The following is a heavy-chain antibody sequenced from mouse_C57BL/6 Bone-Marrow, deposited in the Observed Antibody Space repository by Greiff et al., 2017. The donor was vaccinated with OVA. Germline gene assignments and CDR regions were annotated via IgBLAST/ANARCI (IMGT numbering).Heavy chain of an antibody. Sequence: LEESGAELVRPGTSVKMSCKASGYTFTNYWIGWAKQRPGHGLEWIGDIYPGGGYTNYNEKFKGKATLTADKSSSTAYMQFSSLTSEDSAIYYCARWGTTVAFDYWGQGTTLTVSS. D-gene: IGHD1-1*01. V-gene: IGHV1-63*01. CDR2: IYPGGGYT. CDR1: GYTFTNYW. CDR3: ARWGTTVAFDY. J-gene: IGHJ2*01.